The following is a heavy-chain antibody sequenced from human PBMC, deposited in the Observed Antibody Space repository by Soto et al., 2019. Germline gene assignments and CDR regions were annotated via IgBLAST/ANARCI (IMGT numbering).Heavy chain of an antibody. D-gene: IGHD2-21*01. CDR3: AGCSSIACDYYYGLDV. Sequence: ASVKVSCKASGYTFSDYYLNWVRQAPGQGLEWMGWINPNSGGTDYAQNFQGRVTLTRDTSISTAYMELSRLRSDDTAVYYCAGCSSIACDYYYGLDVWGQGTTVTVSS. CDR2: INPNSGGT. CDR1: GYTFSDYY. V-gene: IGHV1-2*02. J-gene: IGHJ6*02.